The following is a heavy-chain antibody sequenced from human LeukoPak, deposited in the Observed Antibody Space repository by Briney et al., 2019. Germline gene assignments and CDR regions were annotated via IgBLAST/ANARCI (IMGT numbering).Heavy chain of an antibody. Sequence: PGGSLRLSCAASGFTFSSYGMHWVRQAPGKGLEWVALISYDGTNKYYADSVKGRFTISRDNSKNTLYLQMNSLKPEDTAVYYCATCSRPPRVRTGAVDYWGQGTLVTVSS. J-gene: IGHJ4*02. CDR3: ATCSRPPRVRTGAVDY. CDR2: ISYDGTNK. CDR1: GFTFSSYG. V-gene: IGHV3-30*03. D-gene: IGHD6-6*01.